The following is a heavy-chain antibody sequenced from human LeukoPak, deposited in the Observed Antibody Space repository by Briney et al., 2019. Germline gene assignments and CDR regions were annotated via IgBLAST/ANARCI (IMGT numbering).Heavy chain of an antibody. CDR1: GYTLTELS. J-gene: IGHJ5*02. V-gene: IGHV1-24*01. CDR2: FDPEDGET. D-gene: IGHD3-3*01. CDR3: ARDDSRLTWRLTIFPAFDP. Sequence: ASVKVSCKVSGYTLTELSMHWVRQAPGKGLEWMGGFDPEDGETIYAQKFQGRVTMTEDTSTDTAYMELSSLRSEDTAVYYCARDDSRLTWRLTIFPAFDPWGQGTLVTVSS.